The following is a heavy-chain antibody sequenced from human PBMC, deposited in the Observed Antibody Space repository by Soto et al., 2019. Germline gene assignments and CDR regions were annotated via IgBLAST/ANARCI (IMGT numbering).Heavy chain of an antibody. J-gene: IGHJ6*02. CDR3: ARDQVSVLYSSSSYISYYYYGMDV. V-gene: IGHV3-21*01. CDR1: GFTFSSYS. Sequence: EVQLVESGGGLVKPGGSLRLSCAASGFTFSSYSMNWVRQAPGKGLEWVSSISSSSSYIYYADSVKGRFTISRDNAKNSLYLQMNSLRAEDTAVYYCARDQVSVLYSSSSYISYYYYGMDVWGQGTTVTVSS. D-gene: IGHD6-6*01. CDR2: ISSSSSYI.